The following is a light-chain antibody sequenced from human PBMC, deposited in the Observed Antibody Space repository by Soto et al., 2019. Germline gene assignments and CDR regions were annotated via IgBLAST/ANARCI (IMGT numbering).Light chain of an antibody. CDR2: WAS. V-gene: IGKV4-1*01. J-gene: IGKJ2*01. CDR1: QSVLYSSNNKNY. Sequence: DIVMTQSPDSLVVSLGERATVNCRSSQSVLYSSNNKNYLAWYQQKPGQPPKLLIYWASTRESGVPDRFSGSGSGTDFTLTISSLQAEDVAVYYCQQYYSSPQTFGQGTKVDIK. CDR3: QQYYSSPQT.